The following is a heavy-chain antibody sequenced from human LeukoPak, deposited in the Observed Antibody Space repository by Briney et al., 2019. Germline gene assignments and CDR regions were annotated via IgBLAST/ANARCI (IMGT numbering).Heavy chain of an antibody. V-gene: IGHV4-34*01. Sequence: SETLSLTCAVYGGSFSGYYWSWIRQPPGKGLEWIGEINHSGSTNYNPSLKSRVTISVDTSKNQFSLKLSSVTAADTAVYYCARGFYYYGSGSYYSPPWYYYYGMDVWGKGTTVTVSS. CDR2: INHSGST. J-gene: IGHJ6*04. D-gene: IGHD3-10*01. CDR3: ARGFYYYGSGSYYSPPWYYYYGMDV. CDR1: GGSFSGYY.